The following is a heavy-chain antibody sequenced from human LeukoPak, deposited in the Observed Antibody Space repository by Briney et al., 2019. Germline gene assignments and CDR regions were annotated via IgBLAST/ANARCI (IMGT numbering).Heavy chain of an antibody. CDR2: IIPILGIA. Sequence: GASVKVSCKASGGTFSSYAISWVRPAPGQGLEWMGRIIPILGIANYAQKFQGRVTITADKSTSTAYMELSSLRSEDTAVYYCARDGDGELTTRECVYWGQGTLVTVSS. CDR1: GGTFSSYA. CDR3: ARDGDGELTTRECVY. J-gene: IGHJ4*02. D-gene: IGHD4-17*01. V-gene: IGHV1-69*04.